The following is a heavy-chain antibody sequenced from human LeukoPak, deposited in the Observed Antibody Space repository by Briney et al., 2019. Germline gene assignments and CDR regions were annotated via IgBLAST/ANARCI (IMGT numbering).Heavy chain of an antibody. CDR2: ISYDGSNK. Sequence: TGGSLRLSCAASGFTFSSYAMHWVRQAPGKGLEWVAVISYDGSNKYYADSVKGRFTISRDNSKNTLYLQMNSLRAEDTAVYYCATGLGVVPAADYYFQHWGQGTLVTVSS. V-gene: IGHV3-30-3*01. CDR3: ATGLGVVPAADYYFQH. J-gene: IGHJ1*01. CDR1: GFTFSSYA. D-gene: IGHD2-2*01.